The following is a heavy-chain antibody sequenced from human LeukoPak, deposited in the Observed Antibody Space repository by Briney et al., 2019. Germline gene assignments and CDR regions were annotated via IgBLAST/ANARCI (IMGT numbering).Heavy chain of an antibody. CDR3: ARGPSITMVRGGQWYYYMDV. D-gene: IGHD3-10*01. CDR1: GGSISSSSYY. CDR2: IYYSGST. Sequence: SETLSLTCTVSGGSISSSSYYWGWIRQPPGKGLEWIGSIYYSGSTYYNPSLKSRVTISVDTSKNQFSLKLGSVTAADTAVYYCARGPSITMVRGGQWYYYMDVWGKGTTVTISS. J-gene: IGHJ6*03. V-gene: IGHV4-39*07.